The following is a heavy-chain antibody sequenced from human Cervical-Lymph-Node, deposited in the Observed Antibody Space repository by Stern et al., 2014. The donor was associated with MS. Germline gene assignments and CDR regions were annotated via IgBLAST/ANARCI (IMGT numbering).Heavy chain of an antibody. J-gene: IGHJ3*02. CDR2: IYYSGST. Sequence: VQLVQSGPGLVKPSQTLSLTCTVSGGSISSGGYYWSWIRQHPGKGLEWIGYIYYSGSTYYNPAVKSRVTISVDTSKNQFSLKLSSVTAADTAVYYCARNRGYSGYGTESDAFDIWGQGTMVTVSS. D-gene: IGHD5-12*01. CDR3: ARNRGYSGYGTESDAFDI. V-gene: IGHV4-31*03. CDR1: GGSISSGGYY.